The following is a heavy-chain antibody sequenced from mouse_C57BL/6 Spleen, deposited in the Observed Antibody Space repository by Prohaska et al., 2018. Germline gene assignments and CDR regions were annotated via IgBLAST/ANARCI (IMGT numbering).Heavy chain of an antibody. CDR2: INPDSSTI. CDR3: VSSNWDWYFYV. J-gene: IGHJ1*03. CDR1: GIDFSRYW. V-gene: IGHV4-1*01. Sequence: EVKLLQTGGGLLQPRGSLQLSCAASGIDFSRYWMSWVRRAPGKGLEWIGEINPDSSTINYAPSLKDKFIIARDNAKNTLYLQMSKVRSEDTALYHCVSSNWDWYFYVWGRGTTAKVS. D-gene: IGHD4-1*01.